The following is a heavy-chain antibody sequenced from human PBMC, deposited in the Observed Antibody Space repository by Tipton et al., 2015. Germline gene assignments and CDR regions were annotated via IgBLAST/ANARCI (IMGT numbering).Heavy chain of an antibody. D-gene: IGHD3-22*01. CDR1: GFTFRAYV. J-gene: IGHJ3*02. V-gene: IGHV3-23*01. CDR3: ANARTYDSSGVPVFDI. CDR2: ISGSGGNP. Sequence: SLRLSCAASGFTFRAYVMSWVRQAPRKGLEWVSTISGSGGNPYYADSLKGRFTISRDNSRNMLYLQMSSLRAEDTALYYCANARTYDSSGVPVFDIWGQGTIVTVSS.